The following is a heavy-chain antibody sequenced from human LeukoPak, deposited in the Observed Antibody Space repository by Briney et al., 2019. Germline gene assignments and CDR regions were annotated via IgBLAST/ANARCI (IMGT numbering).Heavy chain of an antibody. CDR2: ISYDGSNE. Sequence: GGSLRLSCAASGFTFSSYAMHWVRQAPGKGLEWVAVISYDGSNEYYADSVKGRFTISRDNSKNTLYLQMNSLRAEDTAVYYCASTPRNYFDYWGQGTLVTVSS. CDR1: GFTFSSYA. V-gene: IGHV3-30-3*01. J-gene: IGHJ4*02. CDR3: ASTPRNYFDY.